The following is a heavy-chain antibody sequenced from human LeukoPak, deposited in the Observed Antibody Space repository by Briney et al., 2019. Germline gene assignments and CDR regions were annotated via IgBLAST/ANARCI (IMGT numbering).Heavy chain of an antibody. V-gene: IGHV3-33*01. J-gene: IGHJ4*02. CDR3: ARDLGWLQRNNGLDY. CDR2: IWYDGSNK. D-gene: IGHD5-24*01. CDR1: GFTFSSYG. Sequence: PGRSLRLSCAASGFTFSSYGMHGVRQAPGKGLEWVAVIWYDGSNKYYADSVKGRFTISRDNSKNTLYLQMNSLRAEDTAVYYCARDLGWLQRNNGLDYWGQGTLVTVSS.